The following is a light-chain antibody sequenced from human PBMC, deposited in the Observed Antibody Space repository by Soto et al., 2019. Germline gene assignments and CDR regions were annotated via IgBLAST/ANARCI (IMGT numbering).Light chain of an antibody. Sequence: EIVITQSPATLSVSPGERATLSCRASQSVSSNLAWYQQQPGQAPRLLIYGSSTRATGIPARFSGSGSGTELTLSISSLQSEDFAVYYCQQYSNWPRTFGQGTKVDIK. CDR3: QQYSNWPRT. J-gene: IGKJ1*01. CDR1: QSVSSN. CDR2: GSS. V-gene: IGKV3-15*01.